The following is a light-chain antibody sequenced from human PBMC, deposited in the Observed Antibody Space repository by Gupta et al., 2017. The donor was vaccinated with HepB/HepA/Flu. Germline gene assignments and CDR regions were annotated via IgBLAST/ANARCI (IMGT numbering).Light chain of an antibody. Sequence: DIVMTQSPLPLPVTPGEPASISCRSSQSRLHSNGYNYLDWYLQKPGQSPQLLIYLGSNRASGVPDRFSGSGSGTDFTLKISRGEAEDVGVYYCRQALQTPLTFGRGTKVEIK. CDR3: RQALQTPLT. CDR2: LGS. CDR1: QSRLHSNGYNY. V-gene: IGKV2-28*01. J-gene: IGKJ4*01.